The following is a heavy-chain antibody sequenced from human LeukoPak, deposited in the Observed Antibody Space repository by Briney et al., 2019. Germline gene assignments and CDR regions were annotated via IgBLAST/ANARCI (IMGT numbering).Heavy chain of an antibody. CDR2: IYTSGST. V-gene: IGHV4-61*02. CDR3: ARRGRWPRSEGGDYYFDY. J-gene: IGHJ4*02. Sequence: KPSETLSLTCTVSGGSISSGSYYWSWIRQPAGKGLEWIGRIYTSGSTNYNPSLKSRVTISVDTSKNQLSLKLSSVTAADTAVYYCARRGRWPRSEGGDYYFDYWGQETLVTVSS. D-gene: IGHD5-12*01. CDR1: GGSISSGSYY.